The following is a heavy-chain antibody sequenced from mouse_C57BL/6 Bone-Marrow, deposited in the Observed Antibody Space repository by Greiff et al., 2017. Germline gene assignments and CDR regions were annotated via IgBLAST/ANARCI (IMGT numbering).Heavy chain of an antibody. CDR3: AYYGSSYEGAFDY. J-gene: IGHJ2*01. V-gene: IGHV1-82*01. CDR2: IYPGDGDT. CDR1: GYAFSSSW. Sequence: VQLQQSGAELARPGASVKISCKASGYAFSSSWMNWVKQRPGKGLEWIGRIYPGDGDTNYNGKFKGKATLTADKSSSTAYMQLSSLTSEDSAVYFCAYYGSSYEGAFDYWGQGTTLTVSS. D-gene: IGHD1-1*01.